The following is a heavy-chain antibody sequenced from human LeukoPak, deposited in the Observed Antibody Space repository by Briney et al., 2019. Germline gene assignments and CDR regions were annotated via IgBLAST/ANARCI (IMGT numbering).Heavy chain of an antibody. CDR3: ARSRFGYSDY. CDR1: GGSISSFY. Sequence: SETLSLTCTVSGGSISSFYWNWIRQPPGKGLEWIGYIYYSGSTNYNPSLKSRVTISVDTSKNQFSLRLSSVTAADTAMYYCARSRFGYSDYWGQGTLVTVSS. CDR2: IYYSGST. V-gene: IGHV4-59*01. J-gene: IGHJ4*02. D-gene: IGHD3-22*01.